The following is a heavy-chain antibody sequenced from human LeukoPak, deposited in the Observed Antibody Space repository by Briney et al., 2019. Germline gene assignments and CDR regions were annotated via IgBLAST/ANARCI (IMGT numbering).Heavy chain of an antibody. Sequence: GGSLRLSCAASGFTFSSYAMIWVRQAAATGLEWVSAISGCGGSTYYADSVKGRFTISRDNSKNTLYLQMNSLRAEDTAVYYCAKDLRLVQDYWGQGTLVTVSS. D-gene: IGHD6-6*01. CDR2: ISGCGGST. CDR3: AKDLRLVQDY. V-gene: IGHV3-23*01. CDR1: GFTFSSYA. J-gene: IGHJ4*02.